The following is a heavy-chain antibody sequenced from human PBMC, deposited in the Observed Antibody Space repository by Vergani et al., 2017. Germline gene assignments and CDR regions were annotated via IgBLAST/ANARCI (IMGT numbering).Heavy chain of an antibody. CDR1: GYSFTSYW. D-gene: IGHD1-1*01. CDR3: ARQGYDWNEEADRIDY. V-gene: IGHV5-51*01. J-gene: IGHJ4*02. CDR2: IYPGDSDT. Sequence: EVQLVQSGAEVKKPGESLKISCKGSGYSFTSYWIGWVRQMPGKGLEWMGIIYPGDSDTRYSPSFQGQGTISADKSISAAYLQWSSLKASDTAMYYCARQGYDWNEEADRIDYWGQGTLVTVSA.